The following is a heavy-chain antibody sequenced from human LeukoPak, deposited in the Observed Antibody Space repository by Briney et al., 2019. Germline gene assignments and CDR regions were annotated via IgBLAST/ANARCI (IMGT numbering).Heavy chain of an antibody. D-gene: IGHD5/OR15-5a*01. Sequence: HPGGSLRLSCAASGFTFSSYGMHWVRQAPGKGLEWVAVISYDGSNKYYADSVKGRFTISRDNSKNTLYLQMNSLRAEDTAVYYCASTEDGMDVWGQGTTVTVSS. CDR2: ISYDGSNK. CDR3: ASTEDGMDV. CDR1: GFTFSSYG. V-gene: IGHV3-30*03. J-gene: IGHJ6*02.